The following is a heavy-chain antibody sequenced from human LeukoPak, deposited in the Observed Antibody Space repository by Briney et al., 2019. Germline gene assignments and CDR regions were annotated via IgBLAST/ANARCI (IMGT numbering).Heavy chain of an antibody. CDR1: GYTFTSYD. J-gene: IGHJ5*01. CDR3: ATGVAVVASTDS. D-gene: IGHD2-15*01. Sequence: ASVKVSCRASGYTFTSYDINWVRRAPGQGLEWMGWMNPNSGNTGYAQKFQGRVTMTRNTAMSTAYMELSSLRFEDTAVYYCATGVAVVASTDSWGQGALVPVPS. V-gene: IGHV1-8*01. CDR2: MNPNSGNT.